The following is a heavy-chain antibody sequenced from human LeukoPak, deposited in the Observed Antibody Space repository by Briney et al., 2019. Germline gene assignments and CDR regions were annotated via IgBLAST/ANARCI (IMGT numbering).Heavy chain of an antibody. V-gene: IGHV3-30*04. CDR2: ISVDGRDL. J-gene: IGHJ4*02. CDR1: GFTFSKNA. Sequence: PGGSLRLSCAASGFTFSKNAMHWDRQAPGKGLEWVAVISVDGRDLYHADSVKGRFTISRDNSKNTLYLQMTSLRTDDTAVYYCARDKSAAADYYFDFWGQGTLVTVSS. D-gene: IGHD3-10*01. CDR3: ARDKSAAADYYFDF.